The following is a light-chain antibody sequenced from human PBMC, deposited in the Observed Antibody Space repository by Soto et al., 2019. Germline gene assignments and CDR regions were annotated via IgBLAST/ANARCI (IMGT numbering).Light chain of an antibody. CDR2: LGS. V-gene: IGKV2-28*01. J-gene: IGKJ1*01. CDR3: MQTLLTWT. CDR1: QSLLHSNGYTY. Sequence: DIVMTQSPLSLPVTPGEPASISCRSSQSLLHSNGYTYLDWYLQRPGQSPQLLIYLGSYRASGVPDRFSGSGSGTDFTLKISRVEAGDVGVYYCMQTLLTWTFGQGTKVDIK.